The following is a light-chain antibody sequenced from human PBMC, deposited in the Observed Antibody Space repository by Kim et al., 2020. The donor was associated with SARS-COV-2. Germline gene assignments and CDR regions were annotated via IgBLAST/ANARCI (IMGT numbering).Light chain of an antibody. CDR1: SASIANNF. J-gene: IGLJ2*01. V-gene: IGLV6-57*03. CDR3: QSYDSSNHVV. CDR2: EDN. Sequence: KAGTTSCTRGSASIANNFVQWYQQRPGSAPTTVIYEDNQRPSGLPDRFSGSIDRSSNSASLTISGLKTEDEADYYCQSYDSSNHVVFGGGTQLTVL.